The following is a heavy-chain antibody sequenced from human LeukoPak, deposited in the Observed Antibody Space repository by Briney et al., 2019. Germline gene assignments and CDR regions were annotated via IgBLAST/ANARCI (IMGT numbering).Heavy chain of an antibody. Sequence: TGGSLRLSCAASGFTFSSYWMSWVRQAPGKGLEWVANIKEDGRQKYYVGSVKGRFTISRDNSKNTLYLQMNSLRAEDTAVYYCASILLWYVYDYWGQGTLVTVSS. J-gene: IGHJ4*02. V-gene: IGHV3-7*03. CDR2: IKEDGRQK. CDR1: GFTFSSYW. CDR3: ASILLWYVYDY. D-gene: IGHD3-10*01.